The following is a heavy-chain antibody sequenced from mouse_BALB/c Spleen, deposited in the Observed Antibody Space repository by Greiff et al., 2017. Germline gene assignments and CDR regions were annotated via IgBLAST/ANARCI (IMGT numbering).Heavy chain of an antibody. CDR3: ARIGPHLYARDY. CDR2: IWWNDNK. V-gene: IGHV8-11*01. Sequence: QVTLKVSGPGLLQPSQTLCLTCSFSGFSLSTYGIGVGWLCQPSGKGLEWLAHIWWNDNKYYNTALKRRLTIYKDTTNNQVFLKIAIVDTADTATYYCARIGPHLYARDYWGQGTAVTVSA. CDR1: GFSLSTYGIG. J-gene: IGHJ4*01.